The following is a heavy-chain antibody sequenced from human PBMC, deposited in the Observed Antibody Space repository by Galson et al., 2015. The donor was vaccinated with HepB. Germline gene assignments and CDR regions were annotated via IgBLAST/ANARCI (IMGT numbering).Heavy chain of an antibody. Sequence: LSLTCTVSGGPISSGRYYWSWFRQPAGKGLEWIGRIYTSGSTHYNPSLNSRGTMSVDTPKNQFSLKLSSVTAADTAVYYCAGFIAAADPLEAFDIWGQGTMVTVSS. CDR1: GGPISSGRYY. J-gene: IGHJ3*02. V-gene: IGHV4-61*02. CDR3: AGFIAAADPLEAFDI. D-gene: IGHD6-13*01. CDR2: IYTSGST.